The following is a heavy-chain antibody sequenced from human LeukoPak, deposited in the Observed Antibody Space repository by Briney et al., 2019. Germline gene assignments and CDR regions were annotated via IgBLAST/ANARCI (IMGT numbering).Heavy chain of an antibody. CDR2: IIPIFGTA. Sequence: ASVKVSCKASGGTFSSYAISRVRQAPGQGLEWMGRIIPIFGTANYAQKFQGRVTITTDESTSTAYMELSSLRSEDTAVYYCATSDFWSGYYTGGFSDYYYYMDVWGKGTTVTVSS. D-gene: IGHD3-3*01. J-gene: IGHJ6*03. CDR1: GGTFSSYA. CDR3: ATSDFWSGYYTGGFSDYYYYMDV. V-gene: IGHV1-69*05.